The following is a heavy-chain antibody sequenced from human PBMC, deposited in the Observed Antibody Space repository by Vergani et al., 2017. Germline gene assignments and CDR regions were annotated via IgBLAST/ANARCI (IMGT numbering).Heavy chain of an antibody. V-gene: IGHV4-59*08. CDR1: GGSISSYY. J-gene: IGHJ3*02. CDR3: ARHERIAVAYTFGAFDI. CDR2: IYYSGST. Sequence: QVQLQESGPGLVKPSETLSLTCTVSGGSISSYYWSWIRQPPGKGLEWIGYIYYSGSTNYNPSLKSRVTISVDTSKNQFSLKLSSVTAADTAVYYCARHERIAVAYTFGAFDIWGQGTMVTVSS. D-gene: IGHD6-19*01.